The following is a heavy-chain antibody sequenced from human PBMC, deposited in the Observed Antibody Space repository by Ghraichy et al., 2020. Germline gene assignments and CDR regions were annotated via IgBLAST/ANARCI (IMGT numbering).Heavy chain of an antibody. J-gene: IGHJ4*02. V-gene: IGHV3-21*06. CDR1: GFTYSSYS. CDR2: ISSTSNYI. D-gene: IGHD5-24*01. Sequence: GGSLRLSCAASGFTYSSYSMNWVRQAPGKGLEWVSSISSTSNYIYYADSVRGRFTISRDNAKSSLYLYMNSLGAEDSAVYYCARVSLNVVEVARAFDYWGQGTLVIVSS. CDR3: ARVSLNVVEVARAFDY.